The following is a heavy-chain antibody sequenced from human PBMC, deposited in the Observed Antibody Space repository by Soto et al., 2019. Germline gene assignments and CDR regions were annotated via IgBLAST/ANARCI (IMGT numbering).Heavy chain of an antibody. CDR3: ARAPSVAGDCYFDY. V-gene: IGHV3-74*01. CDR1: GFTFSSNW. D-gene: IGHD6-19*01. CDR2: IKTDGSST. J-gene: IGHJ4*02. Sequence: EVQLVESGGGLVQPRGSLRLSCAASGFTFSSNWMHWVRQAPGKGLVWVSRIKTDGSSTTYADSVKGRFTISRDNAQNTVYLEMNSLRAEDTAVYYCARAPSVAGDCYFDYWGQGTPVTVSS.